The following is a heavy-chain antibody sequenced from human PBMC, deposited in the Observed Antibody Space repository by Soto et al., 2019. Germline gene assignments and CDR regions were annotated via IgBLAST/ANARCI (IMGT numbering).Heavy chain of an antibody. CDR2: IYNSANT. CDR3: ARVNYGNYYYYYGMDV. J-gene: IGHJ6*02. D-gene: IGHD4-17*01. V-gene: IGHV4-59*01. CDR1: GGSISSDY. Sequence: SSETLSLTCTVSGGSISSDYWSWIRQPPRKGLEWVRHIYNSANTYYNPSLKSRVTISVDTSKNQFSLKLNSVTAADTAVYYCARVNYGNYYYYYGMDVWGQGTTVTVSS.